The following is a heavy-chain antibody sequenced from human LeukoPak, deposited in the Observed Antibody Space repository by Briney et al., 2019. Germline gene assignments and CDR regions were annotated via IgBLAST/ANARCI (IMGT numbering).Heavy chain of an antibody. CDR2: ISAYNGNT. D-gene: IGHD3-9*01. V-gene: IGHV1-18*01. CDR3: ARMDGITIDYYYMDV. CDR1: GYTFTSYG. Sequence: ASVKVSCKASGYTFTSYGISWVRQAPGQGLEWMGWISAYNGNTNYAQELQGRVTMTTDTSTSTAYMELRSLRSDDTAVYYCARMDGITIDYYYMDVWGKGTTVTVSS. J-gene: IGHJ6*03.